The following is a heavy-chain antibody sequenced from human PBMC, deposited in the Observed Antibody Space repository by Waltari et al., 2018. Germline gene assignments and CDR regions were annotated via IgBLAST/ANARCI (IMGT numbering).Heavy chain of an antibody. V-gene: IGHV4-4*07. CDR1: GGSISSYY. Sequence: QVQLQESGPGLVKPSETLSLTCTVSGGSISSYYWSWIRQPAGKGLEWICRIYTSGSNNYNPSLKSRVTMSVETSKNQCSLKLSSVTAADTAVYYCASTDDYGDYVMFSWGQGTLVTVSS. CDR2: IYTSGSN. CDR3: ASTDDYGDYVMFS. D-gene: IGHD4-17*01. J-gene: IGHJ5*02.